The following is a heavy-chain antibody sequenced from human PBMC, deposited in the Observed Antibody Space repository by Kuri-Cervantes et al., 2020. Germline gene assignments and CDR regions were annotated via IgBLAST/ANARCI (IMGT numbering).Heavy chain of an antibody. CDR3: ARVGSSGYLLYNWFDP. CDR1: GYTFTSYY. D-gene: IGHD3-22*01. V-gene: IGHV1-46*01. Sequence: ASVKVSCKASGYTFTSYYMHWVRQAPGQGFEWMGIINPSGGSTSYAQKFQGRVTMTRDTSTSTVYMELSSLRSEDTAVYYCARVGSSGYLLYNWFDPWGQGTLVTVSS. J-gene: IGHJ5*02. CDR2: INPSGGST.